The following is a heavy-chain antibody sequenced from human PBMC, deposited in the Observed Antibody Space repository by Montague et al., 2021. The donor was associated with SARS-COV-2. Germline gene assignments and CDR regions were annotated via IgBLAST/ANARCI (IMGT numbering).Heavy chain of an antibody. CDR2: INHSGST. CDR3: ARGYDYVWGSYRYTYYFDY. CDR1: GGSFSGYY. Sequence: SETLSLTCAVYGGSFSGYYWSWIRQPPGKGLEWIGEINHSGSTNYNPSLKSRVTISVDTSKNQFSLKLSSVTAADTAVYYCARGYDYVWGSYRYTYYFDYWGQGTRVTGSA. V-gene: IGHV4-34*01. D-gene: IGHD3-16*02. J-gene: IGHJ4*02.